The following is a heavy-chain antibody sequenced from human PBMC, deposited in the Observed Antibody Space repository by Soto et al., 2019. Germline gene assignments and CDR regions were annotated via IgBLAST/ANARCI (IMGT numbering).Heavy chain of an antibody. D-gene: IGHD3-10*01. CDR3: AIGDLGSGSYYRLSYYYGMDV. Sequence: PGGSLRLSCAASGFTFDDYAMHWVRQAPGKGLEWVSGISWNSGSIGYADSVKGRFTISRDNAKNSLYLQMNSPRAEDTALYYCAIGDLGSGSYYRLSYYYGMDVWGQGTTVTVSS. J-gene: IGHJ6*02. V-gene: IGHV3-9*01. CDR2: ISWNSGSI. CDR1: GFTFDDYA.